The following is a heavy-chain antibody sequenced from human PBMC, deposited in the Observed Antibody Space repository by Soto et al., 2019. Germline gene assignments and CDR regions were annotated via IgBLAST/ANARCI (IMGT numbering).Heavy chain of an antibody. CDR1: GFTFSSYA. Sequence: VQLLESGGGLVQPGGSLRLSCAASGFTFSSYAMHWVRQAPGKGLEWVAVISYDGSNKYYADSVKGRFTISRDNSKNTLYLQMNSLRAEDTAVYYCAFIVVVTSDAFDIWGQGTMVTVSS. V-gene: IGHV3-30-3*01. D-gene: IGHD3-22*01. CDR2: ISYDGSNK. CDR3: AFIVVVTSDAFDI. J-gene: IGHJ3*02.